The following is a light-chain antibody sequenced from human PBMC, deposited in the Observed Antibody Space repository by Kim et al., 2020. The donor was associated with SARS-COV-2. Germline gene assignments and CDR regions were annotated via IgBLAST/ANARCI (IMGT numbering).Light chain of an antibody. CDR3: SSRGSSENVL. J-gene: IGLJ2*01. Sequence: SSELTQDPAVSVAVGQTVKITCQGDSLRRYYASWYQQKPGQAPVLVIYGRNNRPSGIPERSSGSTSGNTASLIITGAQAEDEADYYCSSRGSSENVLFGGGTQLTVL. CDR1: SLRRYY. V-gene: IGLV3-19*01. CDR2: GRN.